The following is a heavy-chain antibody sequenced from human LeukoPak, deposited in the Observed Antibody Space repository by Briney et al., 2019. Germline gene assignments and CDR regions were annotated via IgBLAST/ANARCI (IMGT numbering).Heavy chain of an antibody. CDR3: ATGSAR. CDR2: ITPDGSEK. V-gene: IGHV3-7*01. D-gene: IGHD6-25*01. Sequence: GGSLRLSCAASGLTFSNSWMTWVRQAPGKGLEWVANITPDGSEKYYVDSVKGRFTISRDNTKNSLYLQMNSLRAEDTAEYYCATGSARWGQGTLVTVSS. J-gene: IGHJ4*02. CDR1: GLTFSNSW.